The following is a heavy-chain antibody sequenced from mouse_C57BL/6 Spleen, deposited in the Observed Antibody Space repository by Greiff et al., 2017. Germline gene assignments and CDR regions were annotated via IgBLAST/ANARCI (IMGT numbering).Heavy chain of an antibody. Sequence: LVESGPELVKPGASVKISCKASGYSFTDYNMNWVKQSNGKSLEWIGVINPNYGTTSYNQKFKGKATLTVDQSSSTAYMQLNSLTSEDSAVYYCARCDYYGSSYYYFDYWGQGTTLTVSS. J-gene: IGHJ2*01. CDR2: INPNYGTT. D-gene: IGHD1-1*01. CDR1: GYSFTDYN. CDR3: ARCDYYGSSYYYFDY. V-gene: IGHV1-39*01.